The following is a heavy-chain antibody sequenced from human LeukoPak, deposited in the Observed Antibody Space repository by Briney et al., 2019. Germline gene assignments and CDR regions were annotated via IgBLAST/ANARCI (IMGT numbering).Heavy chain of an antibody. V-gene: IGHV3-30*02. J-gene: IGHJ4*02. CDR2: IRYDGSNK. D-gene: IGHD3-10*01. Sequence: GGSLRLSCAASGFTFSNYAMHWVRQAPGKGLEWVTFIRYDGSNKNYADSAKGRFTISRDNSKSTLYLQMNSLGPEDTAVYYCAKTGSGGYYLDYWGQGTLVTVSS. CDR3: AKTGSGGYYLDY. CDR1: GFTFSNYA.